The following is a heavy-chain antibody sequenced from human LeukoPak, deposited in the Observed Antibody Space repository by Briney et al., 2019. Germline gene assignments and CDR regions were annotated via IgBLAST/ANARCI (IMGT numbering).Heavy chain of an antibody. J-gene: IGHJ3*01. CDR1: GYSISSGYY. CDR3: TRSDGYGLVGI. V-gene: IGHV4-38-2*02. CDR2: IYSSGST. D-gene: IGHD3-10*01. Sequence: SETLSLTCTVSGYSISSGYYWGWIRQPPGKGMEWIGSIYSSGSTYYNSSLKSRVIISIDTSKNHFSLTLSSVTAADTAVYYCTRSDGYGLVGIWGQGTMVTVSS.